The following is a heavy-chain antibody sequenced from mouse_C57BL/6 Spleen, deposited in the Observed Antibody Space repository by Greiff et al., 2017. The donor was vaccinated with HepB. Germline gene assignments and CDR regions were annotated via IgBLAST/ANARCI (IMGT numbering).Heavy chain of an antibody. V-gene: IGHV1-19*01. CDR3: ARRGIYSRYAMDY. CDR2: INPYNGGT. J-gene: IGHJ4*01. CDR1: GYTFTDYY. D-gene: IGHD2-5*01. Sequence: EVQLQQSGPVLVKPGASVKMSCKASGYTFTDYYMNWVKQSHGKSLEWIGVINPYNGGTSYNQKFKGKATLTVDKSSSTAYMELNSLTSEDSAVYYCARRGIYSRYAMDYWGQGTSVTVSS.